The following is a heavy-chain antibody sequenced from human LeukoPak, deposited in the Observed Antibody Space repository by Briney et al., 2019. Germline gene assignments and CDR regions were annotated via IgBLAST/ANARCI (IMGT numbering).Heavy chain of an antibody. J-gene: IGHJ3*02. CDR2: VSGGGGTT. CDR3: AKDRQWELLRDAFDI. CDR1: GFTFSTYA. Sequence: PGGSLRLSCAASGFTFSTYAMTWVRQGPGKGLEWVSTVSGGGGTTHYADSVKGRFTISRDNSKNTLYLQMNSLRAEDTAVYYCAKDRQWELLRDAFDIWGQGTMVTVSS. V-gene: IGHV3-23*01. D-gene: IGHD1-26*01.